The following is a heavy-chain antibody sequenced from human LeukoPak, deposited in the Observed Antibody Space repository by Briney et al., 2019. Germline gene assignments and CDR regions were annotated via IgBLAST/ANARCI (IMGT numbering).Heavy chain of an antibody. Sequence: SETLSLTCTVSGGSISSYYWSWIRQPPGKGLEWIGYIYYSGSTNYNPSLKSRVTISVDTSKNQFSLKLSSVTAADTAVYYCARVFSDGYNWAYFDYWGQGSLVTVSS. D-gene: IGHD5-24*01. CDR1: GGSISSYY. CDR3: ARVFSDGYNWAYFDY. CDR2: IYYSGST. J-gene: IGHJ4*02. V-gene: IGHV4-59*01.